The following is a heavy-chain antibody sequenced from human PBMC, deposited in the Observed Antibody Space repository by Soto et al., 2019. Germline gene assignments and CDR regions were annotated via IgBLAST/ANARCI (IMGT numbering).Heavy chain of an antibody. D-gene: IGHD2-2*01. CDR2: ISGSGGST. J-gene: IGHJ6*03. CDR1: GFTFSSYA. Sequence: GGSLRLSCAASGFTFSSYAMSWVRQAPGKGLEWVSAISGSGGSTYYADSVKGRFTISRDNSKNTLYLQMNSLRAEDTAVYYCAKSPVVPAARYYYYYYMDVWGKGTTVTVSS. V-gene: IGHV3-23*01. CDR3: AKSPVVPAARYYYYYYMDV.